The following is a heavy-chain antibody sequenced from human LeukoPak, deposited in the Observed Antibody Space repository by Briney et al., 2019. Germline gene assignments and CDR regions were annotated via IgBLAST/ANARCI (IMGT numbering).Heavy chain of an antibody. V-gene: IGHV3-15*01. CDR2: IKRKSNGGTI. CDR3: ATGVAVAGLVPFDY. D-gene: IGHD6-19*01. CDR1: GFTLSNAW. J-gene: IGHJ4*02. Sequence: GRSLRLSCAASGFTLSNAWMSWVRQAPGKGLEWDGRIKRKSNGGTIDYAAPVKGRFTISRDDSKNTLYLQMNSLKTEDTAIYYCATGVAVAGLVPFDYWGQGTLVTVSS.